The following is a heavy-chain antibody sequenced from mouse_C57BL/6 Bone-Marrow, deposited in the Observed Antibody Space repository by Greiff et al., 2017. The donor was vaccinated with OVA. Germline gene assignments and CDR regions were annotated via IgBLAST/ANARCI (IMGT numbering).Heavy chain of an antibody. J-gene: IGHJ2*01. CDR1: GFSLTSYA. CDR2: IWTGGGT. CDR3: ARSKLLRYSFYFDY. V-gene: IGHV2-9-1*01. Sequence: QVQLQQSGPGLVAPSPCLSISCTASGFSLTSYAISWVRQPPVQGLEWLGVIWTGGGTNYNSALKSRLSISKDNSKSQVFLKMNSLQTDDTARYYCARSKLLRYSFYFDYWGQGTTLTVSS. D-gene: IGHD1-1*01.